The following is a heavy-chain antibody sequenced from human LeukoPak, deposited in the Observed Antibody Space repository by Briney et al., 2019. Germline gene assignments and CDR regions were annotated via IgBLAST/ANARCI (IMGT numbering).Heavy chain of an antibody. Sequence: GGPLRLSCAASGFTFSSYWMHWVRQAPGKGLVWVSRINSDGSGTSYADSVKGRFTISRDNAKNTLYLQMNSLRAEDTAVYYCAREAPPSPPVFDYWGQGTLVTVSS. CDR2: INSDGSGT. CDR1: GFTFSSYW. J-gene: IGHJ4*02. CDR3: AREAPPSPPVFDY. V-gene: IGHV3-74*01.